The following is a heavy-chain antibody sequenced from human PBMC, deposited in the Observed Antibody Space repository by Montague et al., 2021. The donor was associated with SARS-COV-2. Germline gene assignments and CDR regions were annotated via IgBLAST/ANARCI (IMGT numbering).Heavy chain of an antibody. CDR1: GGSTNYYY. J-gene: IGHJ6*02. CDR3: ARVARYCTNGVCQTYYYYGLDV. CDR2: MYYSGST. D-gene: IGHD2-8*01. V-gene: IGHV4-59*07. Sequence: SDILSLTRIVSGGSTNYYYWSWIRQSPGKGLEWIGYMYYSGSTNXNPSLKSRVTMSIDRSKNQFSLKLRSVTAADTAVYYRARVARYCTNGVCQTYYYYGLDVWGQGTTVTVSS.